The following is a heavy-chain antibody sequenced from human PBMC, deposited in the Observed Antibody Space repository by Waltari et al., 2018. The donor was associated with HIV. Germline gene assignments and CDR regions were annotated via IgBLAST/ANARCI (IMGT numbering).Heavy chain of an antibody. CDR3: ARELWGALGGYFDY. CDR1: GGSINSGGYY. D-gene: IGHD1-26*01. J-gene: IGHJ4*02. V-gene: IGHV4-31*03. Sequence: QVQLQESGPGLVKPSQTLSLTCTVSGGSINSGGYYWSWIRQHPGQGLEWIGYIYYSGSTYYNPSLKSRVTISVDTSKNQFSLKLSSVTAADTAVYYCARELWGALGGYFDYWGQGTLVTVSS. CDR2: IYYSGST.